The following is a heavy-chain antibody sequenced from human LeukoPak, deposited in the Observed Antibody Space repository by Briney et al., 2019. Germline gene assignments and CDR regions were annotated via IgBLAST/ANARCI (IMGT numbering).Heavy chain of an antibody. V-gene: IGHV4-39*07. D-gene: IGHD3-10*01. CDR1: GGSISSSSYY. Sequence: SETLSLTCTVSGGSISSSSYYWGWIRQPPGKGLEWIGSIFYRGSTNYNPSLKSRVTISVDTSKNQFSLKLSSVTAADTAVYYCARDLVLWFGEFPFDYWGQGTLVTVSS. J-gene: IGHJ4*02. CDR2: IFYRGST. CDR3: ARDLVLWFGEFPFDY.